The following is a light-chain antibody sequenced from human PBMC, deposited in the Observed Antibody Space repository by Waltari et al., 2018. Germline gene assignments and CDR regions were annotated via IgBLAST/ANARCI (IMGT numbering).Light chain of an antibody. CDR3: CSYAGDGIVM. CDR1: SPTIWNYNL. Sequence: QSALTQPASVPGSPGQSIPIPCTGTSPTIWNYNLVSWYQQHPGKAPKLIIYEVNKWPSGISSRFSGSKSGNTASLTISGLQAEDEADYYCCSYAGDGIVMFGGGTKL. J-gene: IGLJ3*02. CDR2: EVN. V-gene: IGLV2-23*02.